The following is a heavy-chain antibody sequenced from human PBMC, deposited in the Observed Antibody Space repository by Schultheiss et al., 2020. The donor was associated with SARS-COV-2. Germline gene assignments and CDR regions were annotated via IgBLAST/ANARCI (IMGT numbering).Heavy chain of an antibody. D-gene: IGHD1-14*01. CDR1: GFSLSTSGVG. J-gene: IGHJ6*02. Sequence: SGPTLVKPTQTLTLTCTFSGFSLSTSGVGVGWIRQPPGKALEWLALIDWDDDKYYSTSLKTRLTISKDTSKSQVVLTMTNMDPVDTATYYCARIPEVYYGMDVWGQGTTVTVSS. CDR2: IDWDDDK. V-gene: IGHV2-70*01. CDR3: ARIPEVYYGMDV.